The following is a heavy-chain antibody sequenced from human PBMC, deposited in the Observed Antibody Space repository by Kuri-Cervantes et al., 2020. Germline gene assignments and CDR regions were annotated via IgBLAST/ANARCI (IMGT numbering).Heavy chain of an antibody. CDR3: ATDGYYYYYMDV. Sequence: SETLSLTCTVSGGSISSSSYYWGWIRQPPGKGLEWIGEINHSGSTNYNPSLKSRVTISVDTSKNQFSLKLSSVTAADTAVYYCATDGYYYYYMDVWGKGTTVTVSS. V-gene: IGHV4-39*07. CDR1: GGSISSSSYY. J-gene: IGHJ6*03. CDR2: INHSGST.